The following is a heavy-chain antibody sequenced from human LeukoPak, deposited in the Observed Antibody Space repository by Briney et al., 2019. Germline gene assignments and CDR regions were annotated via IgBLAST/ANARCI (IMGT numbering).Heavy chain of an antibody. CDR3: ARAPASGGYVDYFDY. V-gene: IGHV3-66*01. J-gene: IGHJ4*02. D-gene: IGHD5-12*01. Sequence: GGSLRLSCAASGFTFSSNYMSWVRQAPGKGLEWVSVIYSGGSTYYADSVKGRFTISRDNSKNTLYLQMNSLRAEDTAVYYCARAPASGGYVDYFDYWGQGTLVTVSS. CDR2: IYSGGST. CDR1: GFTFSSNY.